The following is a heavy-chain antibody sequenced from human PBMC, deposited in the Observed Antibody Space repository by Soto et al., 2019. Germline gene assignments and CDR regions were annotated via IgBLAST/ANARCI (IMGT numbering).Heavy chain of an antibody. Sequence: ASVKVSCKASGYTFTDYYIHWVRQAPGRGLEWMGWINPNNGDTEYAQNFQGRVTMTRDTSFNLVYMEMSGLMSDDTAVYYCARDARGTRGFDEMDIWGQGTTVTVSS. CDR2: INPNNGDT. CDR1: GYTFTDYY. CDR3: ARDARGTRGFDEMDI. J-gene: IGHJ6*02. V-gene: IGHV1-2*02. D-gene: IGHD3-9*01.